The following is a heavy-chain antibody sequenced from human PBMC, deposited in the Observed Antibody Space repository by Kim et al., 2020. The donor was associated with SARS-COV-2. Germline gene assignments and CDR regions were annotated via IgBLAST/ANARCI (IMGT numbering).Heavy chain of an antibody. V-gene: IGHV4-39*01. D-gene: IGHD3-22*01. J-gene: IGHJ4*02. CDR1: GGSISSSSYY. CDR3: ARHPPTYEITMIVVVTHTKPYYFDY. Sequence: SETLSLTCTVSGGSISSSSYYWGWIRQPPGKGLEGIGSIYYSGSTYYNPSLKSRVTISVDTSKNQFSLKLSSVTAADTAVYYCARHPPTYEITMIVVVTHTKPYYFDYWGQGTLVTVSS. CDR2: IYYSGST.